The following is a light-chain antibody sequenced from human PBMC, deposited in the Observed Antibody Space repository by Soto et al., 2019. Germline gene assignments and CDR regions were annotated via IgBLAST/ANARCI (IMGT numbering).Light chain of an antibody. CDR2: EVS. CDR1: ESLLYSDGKTY. V-gene: IGKV2D-29*02. Sequence: IVMTQTPLSLSVTPGQPASMSCRSSESLLYSDGKTYLYWYLQKPGQSPQLLIYEVSKRFTGVPDRFSGSGSATDFTLTISRVEAEDVGVYYCMQSIQFPITFGGGTRVEIK. J-gene: IGKJ4*01. CDR3: MQSIQFPIT.